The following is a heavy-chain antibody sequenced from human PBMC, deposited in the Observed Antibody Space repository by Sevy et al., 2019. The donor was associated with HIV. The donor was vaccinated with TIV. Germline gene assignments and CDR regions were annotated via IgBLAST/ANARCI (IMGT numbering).Heavy chain of an antibody. CDR3: AKDIAGEGSGSYYFDY. CDR1: GFTFDDYT. D-gene: IGHD3-10*01. Sequence: GGSLRLSCTASGFTFDDYTMDWVRQAPGKGLEWVSSITWDGGSPYYADSVKGRFTISRDNSKNSLYLQKNSLRPEDTALYYCAKDIAGEGSGSYYFDYWGQGTLVTVSS. V-gene: IGHV3-43D*03. J-gene: IGHJ4*02. CDR2: ITWDGGSP.